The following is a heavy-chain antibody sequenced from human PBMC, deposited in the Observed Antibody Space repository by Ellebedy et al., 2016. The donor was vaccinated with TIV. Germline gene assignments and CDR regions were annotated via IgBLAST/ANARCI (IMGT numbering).Heavy chain of an antibody. CDR1: GFSLSDYW. V-gene: IGHV3-7*01. J-gene: IGHJ4*02. D-gene: IGHD6-25*01. CDR3: VRAVAALASF. CDR2: INQNGSQI. Sequence: GGSLRLXXAASGFSLSDYWMNWVRQAPGKGLEWVANINQNGSQIWYVDSVKGRFTISRDNAKSSVSLQMNSLRADDTAVYYCVRAVAALASFWGQGTLVTVSS.